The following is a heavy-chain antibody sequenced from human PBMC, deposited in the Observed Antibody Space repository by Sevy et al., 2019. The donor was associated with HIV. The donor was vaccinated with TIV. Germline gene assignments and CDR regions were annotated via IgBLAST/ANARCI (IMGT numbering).Heavy chain of an antibody. CDR1: AYNFIGYY. CDR2: INPTSGGT. J-gene: IGHJ5*02. CDR3: AGQTSGWYDWFDP. Sequence: ASVKVSCKASAYNFIGYYIHWVRQAPGQGLEWIGRINPTSGGTKYAHKLQGRVTVTIDMSVSTAYMELTRLTSDDTAIYYCAGQTSGWYDWFDPWGPGTLVTVSS. V-gene: IGHV1-2*06. D-gene: IGHD6-19*01.